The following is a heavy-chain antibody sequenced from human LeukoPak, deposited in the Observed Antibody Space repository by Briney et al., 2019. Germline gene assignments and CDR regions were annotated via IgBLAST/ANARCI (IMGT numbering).Heavy chain of an antibody. Sequence: SETLSLTCTVSGGSISSSSYYWGWIRQPPGKGLEWIGSIYYSGSTYYNPSLKSRVTISVDTSKNQFSLKLSSVTAADTAVCYCARDSPYYYGSGSATYYMDVWGKGTTVTISS. CDR3: ARDSPYYYGSGSATYYMDV. CDR1: GGSISSSSYY. CDR2: IYYSGST. J-gene: IGHJ6*03. V-gene: IGHV4-39*07. D-gene: IGHD3-10*01.